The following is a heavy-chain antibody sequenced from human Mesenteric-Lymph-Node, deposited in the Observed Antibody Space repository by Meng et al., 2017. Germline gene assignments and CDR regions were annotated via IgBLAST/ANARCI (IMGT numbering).Heavy chain of an antibody. Sequence: QVQVSGPGLVKPSPTLSLTCTVSGGSMSSGDYFWNWIRQPPGKGLEWIGYIYYSGNTYYNPSLKSRVTISIDTSKNQFSLKLSSVTAADTAVYYCARAEYYNWFDPWGQGTLVTVSS. J-gene: IGHJ5*02. CDR2: IYYSGNT. D-gene: IGHD1-14*01. CDR1: GGSMSSGDYF. V-gene: IGHV4-30-4*01. CDR3: ARAEYYNWFDP.